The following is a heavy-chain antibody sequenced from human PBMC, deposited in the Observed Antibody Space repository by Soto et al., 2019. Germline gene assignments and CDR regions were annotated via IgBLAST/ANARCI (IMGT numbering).Heavy chain of an antibody. D-gene: IGHD1-20*01. J-gene: IGHJ4*02. CDR2: ISYDGSNK. Sequence: LRLSCAASGFTFSSYAMHWVRQAPGRGLEWVAVISYDGSNKYYADSVKGRFTISRDNSKNTLYLQMNSLRAEDTAVYYCARDRIRITGRHFDYWGQGTLVTVSS. V-gene: IGHV3-30-3*01. CDR3: ARDRIRITGRHFDY. CDR1: GFTFSSYA.